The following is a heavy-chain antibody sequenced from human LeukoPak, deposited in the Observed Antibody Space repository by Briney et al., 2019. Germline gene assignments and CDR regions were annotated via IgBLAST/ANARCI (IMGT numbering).Heavy chain of an antibody. Sequence: SQSLSLTCTVSGDSISSFYWGWIRQPAGKTSEWVGYIFYTGTTNYNRCLKSGVTMSIDTSKNQFSLNLNSVTAADTAVYYCARGFYDSSGYSNCFDPWGQGTLVTVSS. CDR3: ARGFYDSSGYSNCFDP. J-gene: IGHJ5*02. CDR2: IFYTGTT. CDR1: GDSISSFY. V-gene: IGHV4-59*01. D-gene: IGHD3-22*01.